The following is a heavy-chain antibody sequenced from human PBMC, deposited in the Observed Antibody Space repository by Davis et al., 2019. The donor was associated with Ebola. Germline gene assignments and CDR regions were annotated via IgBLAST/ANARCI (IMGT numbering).Heavy chain of an antibody. CDR2: MNPNSGNT. V-gene: IGHV1-8*02. J-gene: IGHJ4*02. Sequence: GESLKISCAASGFTFSTYAISWVRQAPGQGLEWMGWMNPNSGNTGYAQKFQGRVTMTRDTSISTAYMELSRLRSDDTAVYYCAREEAGIVVVVAAIDYWGQGTLVTVSS. CDR3: AREEAGIVVVVAAIDY. CDR1: GFTFSTYA. D-gene: IGHD2-15*01.